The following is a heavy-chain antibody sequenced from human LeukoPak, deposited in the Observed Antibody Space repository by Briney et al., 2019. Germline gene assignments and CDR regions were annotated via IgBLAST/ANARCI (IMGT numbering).Heavy chain of an antibody. CDR3: ARPLSGGDPAGD. Sequence: GESLKISFKGSGYSFANYWIGWVRHMPGKSLEWMGIIYPGDSDTRYSPSFQGQVTISADKSISTAYLQWSNLKASDTAIYFCARPLSGGDPAGDWGQGTLVTVSS. CDR1: GYSFANYW. D-gene: IGHD2-21*02. V-gene: IGHV5-51*01. J-gene: IGHJ4*02. CDR2: IYPGDSDT.